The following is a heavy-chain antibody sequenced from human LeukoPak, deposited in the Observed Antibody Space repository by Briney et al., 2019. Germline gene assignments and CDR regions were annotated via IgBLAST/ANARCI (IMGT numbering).Heavy chain of an antibody. D-gene: IGHD6-19*01. Sequence: SVTVSCKASGFTFTSSAVQWVRQARGQRLEWIGWIVVGSGNTNYAQKFQERVTITRDMSTSTAYMELSSLRSEDTAVYYCAADPKGSVAGTFHRFDPWGQGTLVTVSS. J-gene: IGHJ5*02. CDR1: GFTFTSSA. CDR2: IVVGSGNT. V-gene: IGHV1-58*01. CDR3: AADPKGSVAGTFHRFDP.